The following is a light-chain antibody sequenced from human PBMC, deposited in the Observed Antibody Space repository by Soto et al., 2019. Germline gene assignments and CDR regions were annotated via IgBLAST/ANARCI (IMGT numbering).Light chain of an antibody. J-gene: IGKJ4*01. CDR1: QSISSY. V-gene: IGKV1-39*01. CDR3: QQYHSYPLT. Sequence: DIQMTQSPSSLSASVGDRVTITCRASQSISSYLNWYQQKPGKAPKLLIYAASSLQSGVPSKFSGSGSGTDFTLTISSLQPEDFATYYCQQYHSYPLTFGGGTKVDIK. CDR2: AAS.